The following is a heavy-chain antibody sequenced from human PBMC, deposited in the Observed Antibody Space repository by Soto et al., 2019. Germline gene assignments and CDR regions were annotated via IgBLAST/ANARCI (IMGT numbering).Heavy chain of an antibody. D-gene: IGHD2-15*01. V-gene: IGHV4-38-2*01. Sequence: SETLSLTCAVSGYSISSCYYWGWIRQPPGKVLERSGSIDHSGTTYYNPPLKRRITIAVDTSKNHFSLKLSSVNVADTDVYYCAMGYCSGGSCYLTENWFGPWGQGTLVTVSS. CDR1: GYSISSCYY. CDR3: AMGYCSGGSCYLTENWFGP. J-gene: IGHJ5*02. CDR2: IDHSGTT.